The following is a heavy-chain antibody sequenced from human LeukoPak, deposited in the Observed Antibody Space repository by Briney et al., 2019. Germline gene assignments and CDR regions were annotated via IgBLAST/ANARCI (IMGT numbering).Heavy chain of an antibody. Sequence: GGPLRLSCAATGFTVSSNYMSWVRQAPGKGLEWVSVIYSGGSTYYADSVKGRFTISRDNSKNTLYLQMNSLRAEDTAVYYCARIKTEYYDILTGYYSYFDYWGQGTLVTVSS. V-gene: IGHV3-53*01. CDR3: ARIKTEYYDILTGYYSYFDY. CDR2: IYSGGST. D-gene: IGHD3-9*01. CDR1: GFTVSSNY. J-gene: IGHJ4*02.